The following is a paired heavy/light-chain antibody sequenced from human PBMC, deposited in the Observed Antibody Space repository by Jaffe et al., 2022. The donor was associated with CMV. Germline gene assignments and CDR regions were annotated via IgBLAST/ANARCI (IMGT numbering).Light chain of an antibody. Sequence: SYELTQPPSLSVAPGQTASITCSGDRLENTYASWYQQKPGQAPVLVIYQDTKRPSGIPERFSGSNSENTATLTISGTQPLDEADYYCQAWDSSRVIFGGGTKLTVL. CDR2: QDT. V-gene: IGLV3-1*01. J-gene: IGLJ2*01. CDR1: RLENTY. CDR3: QAWDSSRVI.
Heavy chain of an antibody. CDR2: INQDGSEK. Sequence: EVQLVESGGDLVQPGGSLGLSCAASGFTFSSYWMSWVRQAPGKGLEWVANINQDGSEKYYVDSVKGRFTISRDNAKNSLYLQMNSLRAEDTAVYYCARDPTTVSTGWFYYYGMDVWGQGTTVTVSS. CDR3: ARDPTTVSTGWFYYYGMDV. J-gene: IGHJ6*02. CDR1: GFTFSSYW. V-gene: IGHV3-7*01. D-gene: IGHD4-4*01.